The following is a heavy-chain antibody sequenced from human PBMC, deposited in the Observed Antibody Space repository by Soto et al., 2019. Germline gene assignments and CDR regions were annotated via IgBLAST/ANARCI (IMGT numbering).Heavy chain of an antibody. Sequence: ASVKVSCKVSGYTLTELSMHWVRQAPGKGLEWMGGFDPEDGETIYAQKFQGRVTMTEDTSTDTAYMELSSLRSEDTAVYYCATGPPKIYGSLFDFDYWGRETLVLVSS. CDR1: GYTLTELS. D-gene: IGHD3-3*01. CDR2: FDPEDGET. J-gene: IGHJ4*02. V-gene: IGHV1-24*01. CDR3: ATGPPKIYGSLFDFDY.